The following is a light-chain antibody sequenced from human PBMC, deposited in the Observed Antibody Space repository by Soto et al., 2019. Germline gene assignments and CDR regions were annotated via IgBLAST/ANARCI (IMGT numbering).Light chain of an antibody. Sequence: EIVLTQSPGTLSLSPGERATLSCRASQSVSSNYLAWYQQKPGQAPRLLIYGASSRATGIPDRFRGSGSGTDFTLTISRLEPEDFAVYYCQQYGSSGTFGQGTKVDIK. CDR2: GAS. V-gene: IGKV3-20*01. J-gene: IGKJ1*01. CDR1: QSVSSNY. CDR3: QQYGSSGT.